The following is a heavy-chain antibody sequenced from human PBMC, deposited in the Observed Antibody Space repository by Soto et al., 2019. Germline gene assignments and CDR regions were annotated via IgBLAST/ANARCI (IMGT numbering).Heavy chain of an antibody. D-gene: IGHD6-13*01. J-gene: IGHJ6*02. CDR2: IYYSGST. CDR3: ARETLPGGVAAAGTFYYYGMDV. Sequence: QVQLQESGPGLVKPSQTLSLTCTVSGGSISSGGYYWSWIRQHPGKGLEWIGYIYYSGSTYYNPSLKSRVTISVDTSKNQFSLKLSSVTAADTAVYYCARETLPGGVAAAGTFYYYGMDVWGQGTTVTVSS. V-gene: IGHV4-31*03. CDR1: GGSISSGGYY.